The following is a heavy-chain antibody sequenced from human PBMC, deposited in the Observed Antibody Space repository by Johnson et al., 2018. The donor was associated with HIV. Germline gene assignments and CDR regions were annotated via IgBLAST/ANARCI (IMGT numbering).Heavy chain of an antibody. CDR3: AKSTNGKLGVGNYAFDI. Sequence: EVQVVESGGGVVQPGRSLRLSCEASGFTFDDYGLSWVRQAPGKGLEWVSGMNWNGGSTGYADSVKGRCTISRDKAKSSLYLQMNSLGAEDTALYYCAKSTNGKLGVGNYAFDIWGQGTMVTVSS. J-gene: IGHJ3*02. CDR1: GFTFDDYG. D-gene: IGHD7-27*01. CDR2: MNWNGGST. V-gene: IGHV3-20*04.